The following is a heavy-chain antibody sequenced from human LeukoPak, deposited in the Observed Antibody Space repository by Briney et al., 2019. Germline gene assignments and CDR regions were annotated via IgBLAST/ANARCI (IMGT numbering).Heavy chain of an antibody. CDR3: ARDEWAAAGTVY. CDR2: IWYDGSNK. Sequence: GGSLGLSCAASGFTSSSYGMHWVRQAPGKGLEWVAVIWYDGSNKYYADSVKGRFTISRDNSKNTLYLQMNSLRAEDTAVYYCARDEWAAAGTVYWGQGTLVTVSS. J-gene: IGHJ4*02. D-gene: IGHD6-13*01. CDR1: GFTSSSYG. V-gene: IGHV3-33*01.